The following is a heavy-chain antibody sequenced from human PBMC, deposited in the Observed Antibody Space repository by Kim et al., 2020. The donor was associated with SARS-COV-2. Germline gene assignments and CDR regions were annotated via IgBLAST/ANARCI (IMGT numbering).Heavy chain of an antibody. CDR3: ARDRFGTFDY. J-gene: IGHJ4*02. CDR1: GFTFSSYS. D-gene: IGHD3-10*01. V-gene: IGHV3-21*01. Sequence: GGSLRLSCAASGFTFSSYSMNWVRQAPGKGLEWVSSISSSSTYIYYADSVKGRFTISRDNAKNSLYLQMNSLRAEDTAVYYCARDRFGTFDYWGQGTLVTVSS. CDR2: ISSSSTYI.